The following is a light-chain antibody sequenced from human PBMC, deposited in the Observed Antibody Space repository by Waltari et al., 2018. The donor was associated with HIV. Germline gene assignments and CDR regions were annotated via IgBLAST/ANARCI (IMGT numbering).Light chain of an antibody. CDR1: EFIMTN. CDR3: QQSYGTPLT. CDR2: SAS. V-gene: IGKV1-39*01. J-gene: IGKJ4*01. Sequence: DIQMTQSPSSLSASVGDRVTITCRASEFIMTNVNWYQQRPGKSPNLLIYSASTVESGVPSRFSGSGSGTDFTLTISSLQPEDFATYYCQQSYGTPLTFGGGTKVEIK.